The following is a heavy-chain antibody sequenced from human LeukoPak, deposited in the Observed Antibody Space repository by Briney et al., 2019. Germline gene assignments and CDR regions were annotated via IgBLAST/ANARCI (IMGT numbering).Heavy chain of an antibody. V-gene: IGHV1-46*01. CDR1: GYTFTSYY. CDR3: ARDRMDLVVPAAMDLDY. D-gene: IGHD2-2*01. Sequence: GASVKVSCKASGYTFTSYYMHWVRQAPGQGLEWMGIISPSGGSTSYAQKFQGRVTMTRDTSTSTVYMELSSLRSEDTAVYYCARDRMDLVVPAAMDLDYWGQGTLVTVSS. J-gene: IGHJ4*02. CDR2: ISPSGGST.